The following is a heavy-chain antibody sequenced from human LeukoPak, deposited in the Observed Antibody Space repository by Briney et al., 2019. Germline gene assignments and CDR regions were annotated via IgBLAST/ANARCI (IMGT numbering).Heavy chain of an antibody. CDR2: MRSSGGRT. D-gene: IGHD2-15*01. CDR1: GCTFSSYS. Sequence: GGSLRLSCASSGCTFSSYSMSWVRQAAGGGLEWVAAMRSSGGRTYNGDSVKRQFTISRDNSKNTPYLQTNSLRAEHTAVYYCANIVVVVAATPPVDYWGQGTLVTVSS. CDR3: ANIVVVVAATPPVDY. V-gene: IGHV3-23*01. J-gene: IGHJ4*02.